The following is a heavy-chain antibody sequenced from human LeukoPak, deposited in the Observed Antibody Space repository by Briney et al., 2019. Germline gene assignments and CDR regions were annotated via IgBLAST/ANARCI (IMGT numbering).Heavy chain of an antibody. J-gene: IGHJ4*02. CDR1: RFTFSSYW. D-gene: IGHD5-12*01. Sequence: PGGSLRLSCAASRFTFSSYWMSWVRQAPGKGLEWVANIKQDGSEKYYVDSVKGRFTISRDNAKNSLYLQLNSLRAEDTAVYYCARARGGYDFDYWGQGILVTVSS. V-gene: IGHV3-7*03. CDR3: ARARGGYDFDY. CDR2: IKQDGSEK.